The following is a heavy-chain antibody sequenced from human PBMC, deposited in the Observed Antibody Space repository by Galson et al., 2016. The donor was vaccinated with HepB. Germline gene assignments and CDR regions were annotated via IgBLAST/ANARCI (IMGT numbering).Heavy chain of an antibody. Sequence: SLRLSCAVSGFTFSGTWMSWVRQAPGKGLEWVANIKEDGSEKYYGDSVKGRFIISRDNGKNSLFLHMTNLRAEDTAMYYCARDDWGPGGYWGQGTRVTVFS. CDR1: GFTFSGTW. CDR3: ARDDWGPGGY. CDR2: IKEDGSEK. D-gene: IGHD7-27*01. J-gene: IGHJ4*02. V-gene: IGHV3-7*01.